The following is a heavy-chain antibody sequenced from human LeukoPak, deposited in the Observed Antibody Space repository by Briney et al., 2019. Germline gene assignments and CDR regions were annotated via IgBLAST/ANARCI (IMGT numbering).Heavy chain of an antibody. CDR1: GYTFTGYY. V-gene: IGHV1-2*02. CDR3: ARDRTVTTPSPLDY. J-gene: IGHJ4*02. Sequence: ASVKVSCKASGYTFTGYYMHWVRQAPGQGHAWMGWINPNSGGTNYAQKFPGRVTMTRDTSISTAYMELSRLRSDDTAVYYCARDRTVTTPSPLDYWGQGTLVTVSS. D-gene: IGHD4-17*01. CDR2: INPNSGGT.